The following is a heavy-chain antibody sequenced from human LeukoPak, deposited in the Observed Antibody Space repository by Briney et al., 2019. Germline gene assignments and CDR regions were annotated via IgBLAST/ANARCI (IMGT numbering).Heavy chain of an antibody. CDR3: VLGAAGEFDY. Sequence: PSQTLSLTCTVSGGSISSGGYYWSWIRQPPGKGLEWIGYIYHSGSTYYNPSLKSRVTISVDRSKNQFSLKLSSVTAADTAVYYCVLGAAGEFDYWGQGTLDTVSS. D-gene: IGHD6-13*01. V-gene: IGHV4-30-2*01. J-gene: IGHJ4*02. CDR2: IYHSGST. CDR1: GGSISSGGYY.